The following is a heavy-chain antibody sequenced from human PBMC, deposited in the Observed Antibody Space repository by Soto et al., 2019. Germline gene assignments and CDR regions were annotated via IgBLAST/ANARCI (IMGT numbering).Heavy chain of an antibody. D-gene: IGHD3-3*01. Sequence: QLQLQESGSGLVKPSQTLSLTCAVSGGSISSGGYSWSCIRQPPGKGLEWIGYIYHSGSTYYNPSLKSRVTISVDRSKNQFSLKLSSVTAADTAVYYCARGQGYDFWSGYNWFDPWGQGTLVTVSS. CDR1: GGSISSGGYS. CDR3: ARGQGYDFWSGYNWFDP. V-gene: IGHV4-30-2*01. J-gene: IGHJ5*02. CDR2: IYHSGST.